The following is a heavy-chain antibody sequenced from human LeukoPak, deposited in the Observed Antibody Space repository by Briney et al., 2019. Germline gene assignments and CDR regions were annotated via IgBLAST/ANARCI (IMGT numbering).Heavy chain of an antibody. CDR1: GFTFSSYT. V-gene: IGHV3-48*01. J-gene: IGHJ3*02. Sequence: GGSLRLSCAASGFTFSSYTMNWVRQAPGKGLEWVSYIGSSSSTIYYADSVKGRFTISRDNAKSSLYLQMNSLRVEDTAVYYCARDHHRRLYDSQARDTFDIWGQGTMVTVSS. D-gene: IGHD3-22*01. CDR3: ARDHHRRLYDSQARDTFDI. CDR2: IGSSSSTI.